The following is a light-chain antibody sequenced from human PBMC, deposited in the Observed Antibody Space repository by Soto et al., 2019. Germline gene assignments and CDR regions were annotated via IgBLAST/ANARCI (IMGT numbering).Light chain of an antibody. V-gene: IGLV1-47*02. Sequence: QSVLTQPPSASRTPGQRVTISCSGSSSNIGRNPVYWYQQVPGTAPKLLFYTNDQRPSGGPDRFSGSKSATSASLAISGRRSEDEADYYCAAWDDSISGPVFGGGTKLTVL. CDR1: SSNIGRNP. CDR3: AAWDDSISGPV. J-gene: IGLJ3*02. CDR2: TND.